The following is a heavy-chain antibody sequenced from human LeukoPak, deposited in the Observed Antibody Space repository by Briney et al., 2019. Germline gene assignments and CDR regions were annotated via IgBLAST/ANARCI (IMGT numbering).Heavy chain of an antibody. D-gene: IGHD4-23*01. V-gene: IGHV3-21*01. CDR1: GFTFSSYS. Sequence: PGGSLRLSCAASGFTFSSYSMDWVRQAPGKGLEWVSSISSSSNNIYYADPVKGRFTISRDNGKNSLYLLMNSLRAEDTAVYYCVYGGGYFQHWGQGTLVTVSS. CDR2: ISSSSNNI. J-gene: IGHJ1*01. CDR3: VYGGGYFQH.